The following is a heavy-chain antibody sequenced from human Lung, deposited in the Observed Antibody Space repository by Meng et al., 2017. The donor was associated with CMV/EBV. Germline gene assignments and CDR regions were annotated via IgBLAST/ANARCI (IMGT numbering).Heavy chain of an antibody. D-gene: IGHD6-13*01. CDR3: ARTPRHAGYVDN. CDR1: LGAISSGSYY. J-gene: IGHJ4*02. Sequence: SXTLSLXCTLSLGAISSGSYYWCWIRQPPGKGLEWIRSIHYTGSTNYNPSLKTRVSISEDTYKNEFSLTLTSVPAAITAVYYCARTPRHAGYVDNWGQGTLVTVSS. CDR2: IHYTGST. V-gene: IGHV4-39*07.